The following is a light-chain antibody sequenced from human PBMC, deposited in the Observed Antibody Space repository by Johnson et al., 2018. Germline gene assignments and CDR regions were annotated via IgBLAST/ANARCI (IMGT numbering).Light chain of an antibody. Sequence: QPVLTQPPSVSAAPGHKVTISCSGSSSNIGNNYVSWYQQLPGTAPKLLIYENNKRPSVIPDRFSGSKSGTSATLGITGLQTGDEADYYCGTWDSSLSAAPDVCGTGTNGTV. CDR2: ENN. CDR1: SSNIGNNY. J-gene: IGLJ1*01. V-gene: IGLV1-51*02. CDR3: GTWDSSLSAAPDV.